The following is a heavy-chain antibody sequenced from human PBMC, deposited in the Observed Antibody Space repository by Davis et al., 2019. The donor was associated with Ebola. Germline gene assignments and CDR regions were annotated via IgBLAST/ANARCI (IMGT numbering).Heavy chain of an antibody. Sequence: ASVKVSCKASGYTFTRHGISWVRQAPGQGLEWMGWISAYNGNTDYAQKLQGRVTMTTDTSTRIAYMELRSLRSDDTAVYYCARDSNDWDDAFDIWGQGKMVTVSS. D-gene: IGHD6-19*01. CDR1: GYTFTRHG. CDR3: ARDSNDWDDAFDI. V-gene: IGHV1-18*04. CDR2: ISAYNGNT. J-gene: IGHJ3*02.